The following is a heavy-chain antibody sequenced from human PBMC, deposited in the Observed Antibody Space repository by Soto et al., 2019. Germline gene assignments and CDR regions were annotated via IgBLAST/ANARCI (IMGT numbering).Heavy chain of an antibody. V-gene: IGHV4-39*02. J-gene: IGHJ5*02. CDR1: GGSISYNSYY. D-gene: IGHD2-2*01. Sequence: SETLSLTCSVSGGSISYNSYYWGRIRQPPGKGLEWVGGIFYTGTTYYSPSLKDRVTISVDTSKNSFSLNLTSVTAADTAVYFCARLVVVAPVANAWGQGTLVTVSS. CDR3: ARLVVVAPVANA. CDR2: IFYTGTT.